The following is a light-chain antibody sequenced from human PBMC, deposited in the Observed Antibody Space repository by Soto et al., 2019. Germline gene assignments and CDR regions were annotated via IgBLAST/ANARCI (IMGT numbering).Light chain of an antibody. Sequence: QSALTQPASVSGSPGQSITISCTGTSSDVGGYNYVSWYQHHPGKAPKLLIYDVSNRPSGISNRFSGSKSDNTASLTISGLQPEDEADYYCSSYTTSNTRQIVFGTGPKLTVL. CDR3: SSYTTSNTRQIV. V-gene: IGLV2-14*03. CDR2: DVS. CDR1: SSDVGGYNY. J-gene: IGLJ1*01.